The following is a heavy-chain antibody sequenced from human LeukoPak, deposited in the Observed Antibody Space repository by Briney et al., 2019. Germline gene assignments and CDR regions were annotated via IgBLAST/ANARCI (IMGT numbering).Heavy chain of an antibody. Sequence: ASVKDSCKASGYTFTNYGISWVRQAPGQGLEWMGWVSAYADNTNYVQNVQGRVTMTTDTSTSKDYMELRSLRSDDTAVYYCARDCIGCHGFDYWGQGTQVTVSS. CDR3: ARDCIGCHGFDY. CDR1: GYTFTNYG. V-gene: IGHV1-18*01. CDR2: VSAYADNT. J-gene: IGHJ4*02. D-gene: IGHD2-15*01.